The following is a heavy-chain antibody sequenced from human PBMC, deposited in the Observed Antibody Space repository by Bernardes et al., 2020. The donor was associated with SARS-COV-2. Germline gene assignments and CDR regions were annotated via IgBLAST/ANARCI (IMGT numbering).Heavy chain of an antibody. CDR2: VYHTGAT. CDR1: GGPITTVSYY. V-gene: IGHV4-39*07. Sequence: SETLSLTCSVSGGPITTVSYYWGFFRQAPGKGLEWIASVYHTGATYYNPSLKSRVTMSVDTSRNHFSLKLTSVTAADTAVYYCATDKRTRPRTYMDVWGKGTTVTVSS. D-gene: IGHD1-7*01. J-gene: IGHJ6*03. CDR3: ATDKRTRPRTYMDV.